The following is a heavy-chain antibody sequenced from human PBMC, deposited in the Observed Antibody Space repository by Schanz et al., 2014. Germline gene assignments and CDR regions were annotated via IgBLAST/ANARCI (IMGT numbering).Heavy chain of an antibody. CDR1: GFPFDTYI. CDR2: IRYDGSNK. Sequence: VQVVESGGCLVKPWGSLRLSCAASGFPFDTYIMKWVRQAPGKGLEWVAFIRYDGSNKYYADSVKGRFTISRDNSKNTLYLQMNSLRAEDTAVYYCAKDPYGMDVWGQGTTVTVSS. CDR3: AKDPYGMDV. J-gene: IGHJ6*02. V-gene: IGHV3-30*02.